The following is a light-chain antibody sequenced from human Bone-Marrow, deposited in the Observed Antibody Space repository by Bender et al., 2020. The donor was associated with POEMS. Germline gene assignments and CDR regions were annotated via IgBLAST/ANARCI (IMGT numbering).Light chain of an antibody. Sequence: SFALTQPPSVSVAPGQTARIACGGDNVGSKSIHWYQQKPGQAPVVVIYYDRDRPAGITQRISGSKSGNTATLTINRVEAGDEADYYCQVWDAASDHVVFGGGTRLTVL. V-gene: IGLV3-21*04. CDR3: QVWDAASDHVV. J-gene: IGLJ2*01. CDR2: YDR. CDR1: NVGSKS.